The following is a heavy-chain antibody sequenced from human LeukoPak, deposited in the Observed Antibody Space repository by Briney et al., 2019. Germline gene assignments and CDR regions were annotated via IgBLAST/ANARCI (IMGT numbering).Heavy chain of an antibody. Sequence: GGSLRLSCAASGFTFSSYAMHWVRQAPGKGLEWVAVISYDGSNKYYADSVKGRFTISRDNSKNTLYLQMNRLRAEDTAVYYCARDAKWLVLDYWGQGTLVTVSS. V-gene: IGHV3-30-3*01. CDR2: ISYDGSNK. J-gene: IGHJ4*02. CDR3: ARDAKWLVLDY. D-gene: IGHD6-19*01. CDR1: GFTFSSYA.